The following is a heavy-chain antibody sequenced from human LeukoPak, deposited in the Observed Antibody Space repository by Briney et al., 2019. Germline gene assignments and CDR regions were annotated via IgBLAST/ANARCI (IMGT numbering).Heavy chain of an antibody. CDR2: IRSKTDNYAT. J-gene: IGHJ5*02. V-gene: IGHV3-73*01. D-gene: IGHD6-19*01. CDR3: IVTAVAGQAGA. CDR1: GFTFSGSA. Sequence: GGSLKLSCAASGFTFSGSAMHWVRQASGKGLEWVGRIRSKTDNYATTYGASVKGRFTISRDDSKNTAYLQMNSLKTEDTAVYYCIVTAVAGQAGAWGQGTLVTVSS.